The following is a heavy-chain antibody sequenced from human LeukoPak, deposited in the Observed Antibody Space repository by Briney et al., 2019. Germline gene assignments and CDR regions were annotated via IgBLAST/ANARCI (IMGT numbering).Heavy chain of an antibody. J-gene: IGHJ4*02. V-gene: IGHV4-34*01. D-gene: IGHD6-19*01. CDR3: ARDSSGWPLDY. CDR2: INHSGST. CDR1: GGSFSGYY. Sequence: SETLSLTCAVYGGSFSGYYWSWIRQPPGKGLEWIGEINHSGSTNYNPSLKSRVTISVDTSKNQLSLKLSSVTAADTAVYYCARDSSGWPLDYWGQGTLVTVSS.